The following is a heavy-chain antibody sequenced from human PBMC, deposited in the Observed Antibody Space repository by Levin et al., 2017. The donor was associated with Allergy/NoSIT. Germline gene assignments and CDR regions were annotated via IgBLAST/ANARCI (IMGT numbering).Heavy chain of an antibody. Sequence: GESLKISCAGFGFSVANSFMSWVRQAPGKGLEWVSLSYSGGSTQYADSVKGRFTISRDNSKNTVHLEMTSLRAEDTAVYYCAGGPEATYDGMDVWGQGTTVTVSS. V-gene: IGHV3-53*01. CDR3: AGGPEATYDGMDV. CDR2: SYSGGST. CDR1: GFSVANSF. J-gene: IGHJ6*02.